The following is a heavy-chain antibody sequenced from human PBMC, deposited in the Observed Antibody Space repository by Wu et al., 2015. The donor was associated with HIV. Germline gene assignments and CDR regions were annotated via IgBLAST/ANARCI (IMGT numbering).Heavy chain of an antibody. CDR1: GYSFTHYG. CDR2: ISANNGDT. D-gene: IGHD5-12*01. CDR3: AREGVDAFHP. V-gene: IGHV1-18*01. J-gene: IGHJ5*02. Sequence: QVHLVQSGVEVKKPGASVKFSCKASGYSFTHYGIAWVRQAPGQGLEWMGWISANNGDTSYAQKFQGRVTVTTDTSTTTSYMELRSLKSDDTAIYYCAREGVDAFHPWGQGTLVTVSS.